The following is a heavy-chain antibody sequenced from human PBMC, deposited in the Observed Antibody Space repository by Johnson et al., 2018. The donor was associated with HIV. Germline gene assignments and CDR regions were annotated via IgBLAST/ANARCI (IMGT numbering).Heavy chain of an antibody. V-gene: IGHV3-23*01. CDR3: AKDREPASYDAFDI. J-gene: IGHJ3*02. D-gene: IGHD1-26*01. CDR2: ISGSGGGT. CDR1: GFNFSTFV. Sequence: EVQLLESGGGLVQPGGSLRLSCAASGFNFSTFVMSWVRQAPGKGLEWVSSISGSGGGTYYADSVRGRFTISRDNSKNTLYLQMNSRRGDDTAVYYCAKDREPASYDAFDIWGQVTMVTVSS.